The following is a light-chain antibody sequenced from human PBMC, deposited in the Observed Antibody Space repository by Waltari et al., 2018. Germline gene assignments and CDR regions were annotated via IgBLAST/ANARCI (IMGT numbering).Light chain of an antibody. CDR3: CSYVTSRTFV. CDR1: SSDVDRYNL. Sequence: QSAPTQPASVSGSPGQSITIPCSGSSSDVDRYNLVSWYQQHPGKVPKLILYEGNKRPSGVSNRFSGSKSGDTASLTISGLQAEDEAAYYCCSYVTSRTFVFGGGTKVSVL. CDR2: EGN. V-gene: IGLV2-23*03. J-gene: IGLJ2*01.